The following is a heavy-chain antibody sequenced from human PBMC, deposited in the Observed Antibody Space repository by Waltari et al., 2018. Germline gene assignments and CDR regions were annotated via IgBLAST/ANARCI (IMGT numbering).Heavy chain of an antibody. CDR2: IYYSGST. Sequence: QVQLQESGPGLVKPSETLSLTCTVSGGSISSYYWSWIRQPPGKGLEWIGYIYYSGSTNYNPSLKSRVTISVDTSKNQFSLKLSSVTAADTAVYYCARDHYDILTGYSHFDYWGQGTLVTVSS. J-gene: IGHJ4*02. D-gene: IGHD3-9*01. V-gene: IGHV4-59*01. CDR1: GGSISSYY. CDR3: ARDHYDILTGYSHFDY.